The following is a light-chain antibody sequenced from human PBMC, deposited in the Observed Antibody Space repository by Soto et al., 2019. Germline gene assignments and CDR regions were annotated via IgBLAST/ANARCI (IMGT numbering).Light chain of an antibody. V-gene: IGKV1-39*01. CDR1: QDIGTL. CDR2: AAS. CDR3: QKSYSTPQFT. J-gene: IGKJ3*01. Sequence: DFQMTQSPSSLSASVGDTVTITCRASQDIGTLLHWYQQKPGKAPKLLIYAASALLSGVSSRFSGSGSGTDFTLTISSLQPEDFGTYYCQKSYSTPQFTFGPGTKVDMK.